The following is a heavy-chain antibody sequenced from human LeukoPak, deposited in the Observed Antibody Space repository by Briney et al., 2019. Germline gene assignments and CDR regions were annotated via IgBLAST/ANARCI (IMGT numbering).Heavy chain of an antibody. CDR3: ARDGGYGSGLFDY. D-gene: IGHD3-10*01. CDR1: GFTVSSNY. V-gene: IGHV3-66*02. Sequence: GGSLRLSCAASGFTVSSNYMSWARQAPGKGLEWVSVIYSGGSTYYADSVKGRFTISRDNSKNTLYLQMNSLRAEDTAVYYCARDGGYGSGLFDYWGQGTLVTVSS. J-gene: IGHJ4*02. CDR2: IYSGGST.